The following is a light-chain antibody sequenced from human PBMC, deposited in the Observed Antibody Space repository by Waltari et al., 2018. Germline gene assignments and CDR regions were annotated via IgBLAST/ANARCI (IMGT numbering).Light chain of an antibody. CDR2: DVD. CDR3: SSYATSDSSV. J-gene: IGLJ3*02. Sequence: QSALTQPAPVSVSPGQSITISCTGTSSYVGSHNYVSWYQQHPGNAPKLLISDVDKRPSGVSFRFSGSKSGTTASLTISGLQPEDEADYYCSSYATSDSSVFGGGTKLTVL. V-gene: IGLV2-14*03. CDR1: SSYVGSHNY.